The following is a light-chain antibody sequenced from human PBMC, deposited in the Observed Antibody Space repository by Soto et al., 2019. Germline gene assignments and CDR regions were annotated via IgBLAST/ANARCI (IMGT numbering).Light chain of an antibody. CDR3: QQYGSSPLT. CDR2: RAS. V-gene: IGKV3-20*01. Sequence: EIVLTQSPATLSLSPGERATLSCRASQSVSRYLAWYQQKPGQAPRLLIYRASIRATGIPDRFTGSGSGTDFTLTISRLEPEDFAVYYCQQYGSSPLTLGGGTKVDIK. CDR1: QSVSRY. J-gene: IGKJ4*01.